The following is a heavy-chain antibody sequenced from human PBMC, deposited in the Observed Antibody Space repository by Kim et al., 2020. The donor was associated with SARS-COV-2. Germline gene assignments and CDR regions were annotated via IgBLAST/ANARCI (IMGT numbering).Heavy chain of an antibody. CDR2: ISSSGSTI. J-gene: IGHJ5*02. CDR1: GFTFSSYE. V-gene: IGHV3-48*03. Sequence: GGSLRLSCAASGFTFSSYEMNWVRQAPGKGLEWVSYISSSGSTIYYADSVKGRFTISRDNAKNSLYLQMNSLRAEDTAVYYSARTSYSRNWFDPWGQGTLVTVSS. CDR3: ARTSYSRNWFDP. D-gene: IGHD4-4*01.